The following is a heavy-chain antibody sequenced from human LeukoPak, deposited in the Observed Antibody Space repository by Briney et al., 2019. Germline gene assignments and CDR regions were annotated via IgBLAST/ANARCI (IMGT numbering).Heavy chain of an antibody. V-gene: IGHV3-23*01. CDR2: VSPGGVSP. CDR3: ARDPPYDSSGYPEYFQH. J-gene: IGHJ1*01. D-gene: IGHD3-22*01. CDR1: GLSFNKDV. Sequence: GGSLRLSCVVSGLSFNKDVMSWFRQAPGKGLEWVSSVSPGGVSPNHADSVKGRFTISRDNSKNTLYLQMNSLRAEDTAVYYCARDPPYDSSGYPEYFQHWGQGTLVTVSS.